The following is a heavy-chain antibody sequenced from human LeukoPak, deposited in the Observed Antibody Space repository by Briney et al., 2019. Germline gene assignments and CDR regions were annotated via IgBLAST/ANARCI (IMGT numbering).Heavy chain of an antibody. CDR3: ARVPIFKARPLNYYGMDV. V-gene: IGHV4-31*03. Sequence: SETLSLTCTVSGGSISSGGYYWSWIRQHPGKGLEWIGYIYYSGSTYYNPSPKSRVTISVDTSKNQFSLKLSSVTAADTAVYYCARVPIFKARPLNYYGMDVWGQGTTVTVSS. J-gene: IGHJ6*02. CDR2: IYYSGST. D-gene: IGHD3-3*01. CDR1: GGSISSGGYY.